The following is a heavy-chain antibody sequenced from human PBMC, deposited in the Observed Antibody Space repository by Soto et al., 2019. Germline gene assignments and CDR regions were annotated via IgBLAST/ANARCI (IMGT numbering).Heavy chain of an antibody. CDR1: GFTFSSYG. J-gene: IGHJ3*02. D-gene: IGHD1-26*01. CDR2: MSYDGSSK. Sequence: QVQLVESGGGVVQPGKSLRLSCAASGFTFSSYGMHWVRQAPCKGLEWMSFMSYDGSSKYYADSVNGRFTISRDNSKNTLYFQMNSLRAEDRALYYCAKDEELLLSGFDIWGKGTMVNVSS. CDR3: AKDEELLLSGFDI. V-gene: IGHV3-30*18.